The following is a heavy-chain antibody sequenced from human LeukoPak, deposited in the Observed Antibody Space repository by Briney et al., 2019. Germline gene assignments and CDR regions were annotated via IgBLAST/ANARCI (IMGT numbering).Heavy chain of an antibody. CDR2: IAHHGNNK. CDR3: AKDGSWSCTD. V-gene: IGHV3-30*02. D-gene: IGHD2-8*02. J-gene: IGHJ4*02. Sequence: GGSLRLSCGASGFTFSSSAMHWVRPGPGKGLEWVAYIAHHGNNKYYADSVKGRFTISRDNSKGSLYLQMNSLRADDTAVYYCAKDGSWSCTDWGQGTLVRVSS. CDR1: GFTFSSSA.